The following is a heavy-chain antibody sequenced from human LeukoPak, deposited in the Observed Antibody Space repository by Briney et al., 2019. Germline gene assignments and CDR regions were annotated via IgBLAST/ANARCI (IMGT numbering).Heavy chain of an antibody. CDR1: GYTFTAYY. CDR2: INPNSGGT. CDR3: VREGSSSSSDYYYYYMDV. Sequence: EASVKVSCKASGYTFTAYYMHWVRQVPGQGLEWMGWINPNSGGTNYAQKFQGRVTMTRDTSINTAYMELSRLRSDDTAVYYCVREGSSSSSDYYYYYMDVWGKGTTVTVSS. D-gene: IGHD6-6*01. V-gene: IGHV1-2*02. J-gene: IGHJ6*03.